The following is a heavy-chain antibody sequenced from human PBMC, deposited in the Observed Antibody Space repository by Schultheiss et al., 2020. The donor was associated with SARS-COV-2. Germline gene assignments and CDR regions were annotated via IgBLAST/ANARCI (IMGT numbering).Heavy chain of an antibody. CDR3: ARAYYHRIAATGFFDY. V-gene: IGHV4-34*01. D-gene: IGHD6-6*01. Sequence: SETLSLTCTVSGGSISSYYWSWIRQPPGKGLEWIGEINHRGSTNYNPSLKSRVTISVDTSKNQFSLKLSSVTAADTAVYYCARAYYHRIAATGFFDYWGQGTLVTVSS. CDR2: INHRGST. J-gene: IGHJ4*02. CDR1: GGSISSYY.